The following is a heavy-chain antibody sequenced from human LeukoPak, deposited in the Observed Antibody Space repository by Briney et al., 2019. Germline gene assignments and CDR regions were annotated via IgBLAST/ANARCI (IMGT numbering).Heavy chain of an antibody. Sequence: PGGSLRLSCAASGFTFSSYGMHWVRQAPGKGLEWVAVISYDGSNKYYADSVKGRFTISRDNSKNTLYLQMNSLRAEDTAVYYCAKDLNSYGLRCDYFDYWGQGTLVTVSS. CDR1: GFTFSSYG. V-gene: IGHV3-30*18. CDR3: AKDLNSYGLRCDYFDY. J-gene: IGHJ4*02. D-gene: IGHD5-18*01. CDR2: ISYDGSNK.